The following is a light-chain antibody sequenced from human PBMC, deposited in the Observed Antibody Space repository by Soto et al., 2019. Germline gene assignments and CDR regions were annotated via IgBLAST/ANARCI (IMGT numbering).Light chain of an antibody. CDR1: QDISNY. CDR2: EAS. J-gene: IGKJ2*01. Sequence: DIQMTQSPSSLSASVGHRVTITCQATQDISNYLNWYQQKPGKAPKLLIYEASNLETGVPSRFSGSGSGTDFSFTISSLQPEDIATYYCQQYDNLPYTFGQGTKLEIK. V-gene: IGKV1-33*01. CDR3: QQYDNLPYT.